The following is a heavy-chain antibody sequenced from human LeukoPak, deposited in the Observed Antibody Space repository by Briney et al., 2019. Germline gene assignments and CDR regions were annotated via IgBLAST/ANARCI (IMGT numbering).Heavy chain of an antibody. CDR3: ASATGRYSSSWSIDY. CDR2: IYYSGIT. D-gene: IGHD6-13*01. J-gene: IGHJ4*02. V-gene: IGHV4-30-4*01. CDR1: GGSISSGDYY. Sequence: SETLSLTCTVSGGSISSGDYYWSWIRQPPGKGLEWIGYIYYSGITYYNPSLKSRVTISVDTSKNQFPLKLSSVTAADTAVYYCASATGRYSSSWSIDYWGQGTLVTVSS.